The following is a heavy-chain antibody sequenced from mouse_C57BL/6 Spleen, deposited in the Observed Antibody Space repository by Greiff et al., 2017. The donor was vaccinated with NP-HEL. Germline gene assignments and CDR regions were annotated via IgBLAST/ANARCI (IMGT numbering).Heavy chain of an antibody. J-gene: IGHJ1*03. CDR3: ARSQLGHWYFGV. D-gene: IGHD4-1*02. CDR1: GYTFTSYW. V-gene: IGHV1-69*01. CDR2: IDPSDSYT. Sequence: QVQLQQPGAELVMPGASVKLSCKASGYTFTSYWMHWVKQRPGQGLEWIGEIDPSDSYTNYNQKFKGKSTLTVDKSSSTAYMQLSSLTSEDSAVYYCARSQLGHWYFGVWGTGTTVTVSS.